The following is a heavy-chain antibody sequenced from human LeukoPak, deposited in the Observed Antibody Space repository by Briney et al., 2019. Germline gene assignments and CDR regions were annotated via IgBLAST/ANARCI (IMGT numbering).Heavy chain of an antibody. CDR2: INHSGST. V-gene: IGHV4-34*01. D-gene: IGHD4-11*01. CDR3: ARNTVTTTGIDY. CDR1: GWSLISNY. Sequence: SETLSLTCAVYGWSLISNYWSWIRQPPGKGLEWIGEINHSGSTNYNPSLKSRVTISVDTSKNQFSLKLSSVTAADTAVYYCARNTVTTTGIDYWGQGTLVTVSS. J-gene: IGHJ4*02.